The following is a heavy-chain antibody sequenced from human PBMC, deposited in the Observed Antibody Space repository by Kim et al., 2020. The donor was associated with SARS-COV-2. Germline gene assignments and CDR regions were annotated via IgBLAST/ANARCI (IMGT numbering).Heavy chain of an antibody. V-gene: IGHV3-23*01. J-gene: IGHJ4*02. CDR3: AKVDYDSSGYYYEHDY. D-gene: IGHD3-22*01. Sequence: SVKGRFTISRDNSKNTLYLQMNSLRAEDTAVYYCAKVDYDSSGYYYEHDYWGQGTLVTVSS.